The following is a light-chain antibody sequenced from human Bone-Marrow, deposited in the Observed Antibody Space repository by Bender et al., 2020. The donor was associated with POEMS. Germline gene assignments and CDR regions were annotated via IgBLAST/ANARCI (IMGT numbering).Light chain of an antibody. CDR3: TSYPNRGLL. V-gene: IGLV2-14*03. CDR2: DAG. Sequence: QSALTQPASVFGSPGQSITISCTESSGDVGSNNYVSWYKQHPGKAPKLIIYDAGNRPSGVSSRFSGSNSGNTASLIISGLQADDEAHYYCTSYPNRGLLFGGGTRLTVL. J-gene: IGLJ2*01. CDR1: SGDVGSNNY.